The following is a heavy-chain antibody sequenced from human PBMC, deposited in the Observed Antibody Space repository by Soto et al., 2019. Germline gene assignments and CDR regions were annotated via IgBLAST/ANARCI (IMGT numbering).Heavy chain of an antibody. V-gene: IGHV4-61*01. J-gene: IGHJ2*01. D-gene: IGHD2-21*02. Sequence: QVQLHESGPGLVKTSETLSLTCTVPGGSVSSGSYHWSWIRQPPGKGLEWIGYINYRGSTNYNPSPKSRVTMSVDTPKNQFSLKLTSVTAADTAVYYCARKPLCGSGCYSTYWYFDLWGRGTLVTVSS. CDR3: ARKPLCGSGCYSTYWYFDL. CDR2: INYRGST. CDR1: GGSVSSGSYH.